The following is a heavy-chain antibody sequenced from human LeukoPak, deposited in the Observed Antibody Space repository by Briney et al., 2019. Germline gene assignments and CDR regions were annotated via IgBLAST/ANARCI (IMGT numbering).Heavy chain of an antibody. CDR1: GFTFSSYW. D-gene: IGHD3-10*01. CDR2: INHSGST. J-gene: IGHJ4*02. Sequence: GSLRLSCAASGFTFSSYWMSWVRQAPGKGLEWIGEINHSGSTNYNPSLKSRVTISVDTSKNQFSLKLSSVTAADTAVYYCARRRNGSGFDYWGQGTLVTVSS. CDR3: ARRRNGSGFDY. V-gene: IGHV4-34*01.